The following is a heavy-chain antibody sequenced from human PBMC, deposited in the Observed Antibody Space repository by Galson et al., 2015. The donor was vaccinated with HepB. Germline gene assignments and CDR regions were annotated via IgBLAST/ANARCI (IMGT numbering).Heavy chain of an antibody. CDR2: MTSDMKTI. CDR3: ARSVRASFDS. Sequence: SLSLSCAASGFTFSIYSMNWVRQAPGKGLEWVSYMTSDMKTIYYADSVKGRFTISRDNAGNSLYLHMNSLRDEDTAVYFCARSVRASFDSWGQGTLVTVSS. CDR1: GFTFSIYS. V-gene: IGHV3-48*02. J-gene: IGHJ4*02.